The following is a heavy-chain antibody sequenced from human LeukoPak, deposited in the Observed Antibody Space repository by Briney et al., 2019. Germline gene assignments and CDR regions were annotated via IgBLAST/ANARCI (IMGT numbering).Heavy chain of an antibody. Sequence: GGSLRLSCAVSGFTFTNYWMHWVRQAPGKGLVWVSRINSDGGGTIYADSLKGRFTVSRDNTKNTMYLQMSSLRADDTAVYYCARGGLDHGFDIWGQGTMVTVSS. V-gene: IGHV3-74*01. CDR3: ARGGLDHGFDI. CDR1: GFTFTNYW. CDR2: INSDGGGT. D-gene: IGHD3/OR15-3a*01. J-gene: IGHJ3*02.